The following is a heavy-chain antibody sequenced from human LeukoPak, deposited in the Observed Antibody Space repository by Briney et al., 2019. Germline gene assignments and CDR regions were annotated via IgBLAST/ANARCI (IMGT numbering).Heavy chain of an antibody. CDR3: ARDGRSYSPLPMDV. Sequence: GASVKVSCKASGYTFTSYGISWVRQASGQGLEWMGWISAYNGNTNYAQKLQGRVTMTTDTSTSTAYMELRSLRSDDTAVYYCARDGRSYSPLPMDVWGQGTTVTVSS. V-gene: IGHV1-18*01. CDR2: ISAYNGNT. J-gene: IGHJ6*02. D-gene: IGHD5-18*01. CDR1: GYTFTSYG.